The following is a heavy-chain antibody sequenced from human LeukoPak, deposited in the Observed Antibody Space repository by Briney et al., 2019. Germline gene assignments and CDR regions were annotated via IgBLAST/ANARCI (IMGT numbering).Heavy chain of an antibody. CDR1: GYSFTTYW. Sequence: ESLKISCKGSGYSFTTYWIGWVRQMPGKGLEWMGIIYPGDSDTRYSLSFQGQVTISADKSTSTAYLQWSSLKASDTAMYYRARQPITASFDSWGQGTLVTVSS. D-gene: IGHD6-13*01. CDR2: IYPGDSDT. V-gene: IGHV5-51*01. J-gene: IGHJ4*02. CDR3: ARQPITASFDS.